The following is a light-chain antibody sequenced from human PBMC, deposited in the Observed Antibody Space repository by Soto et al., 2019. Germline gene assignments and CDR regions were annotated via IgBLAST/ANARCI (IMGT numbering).Light chain of an antibody. V-gene: IGKV3-15*01. CDR3: QDYSDWPTWT. Sequence: GMTQSPATLSVSPGERAPLSCRASQTISTNLAWYQQKPGQAPRLLIYGASTRAAGIPARFSGSGSGTEFTLIISSLQSEDFAVYYCQDYSDWPTWTFGQGTKVDIK. J-gene: IGKJ1*01. CDR2: GAS. CDR1: QTISTN.